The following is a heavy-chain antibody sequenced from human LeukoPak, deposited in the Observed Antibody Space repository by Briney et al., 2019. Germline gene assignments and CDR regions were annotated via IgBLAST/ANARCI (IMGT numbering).Heavy chain of an antibody. V-gene: IGHV4-59*08. Sequence: SETLSLTCTVSGGSISSYYWSWVRQPPGKGLEWIGYIYHTGDTNHNPSLKSRVTISLDTSKNQVSLNLKSVPAADTAVYHCERHPFATPFDYWGQGILVSVSS. CDR3: ERHPFATPFDY. J-gene: IGHJ4*02. CDR1: GGSISSYY. CDR2: IYHTGDT. D-gene: IGHD2-15*01.